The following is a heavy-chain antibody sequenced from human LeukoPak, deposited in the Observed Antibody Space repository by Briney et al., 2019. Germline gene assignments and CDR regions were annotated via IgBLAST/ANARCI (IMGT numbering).Heavy chain of an antibody. CDR3: VRVRDGYNYDY. Sequence: PGGSLRLSCAASGFTFSDYYMSWIRPAPGKGLEWVSYITTSGNTIYQADSVKGRFTISRDNGKNSPYLQMNSLLAEDTAIYYCVRVRDGYNYDYWGQGTLVTVS. CDR1: GFTFSDYY. D-gene: IGHD5-24*01. CDR2: ITTSGNTI. V-gene: IGHV3-11*01. J-gene: IGHJ4*02.